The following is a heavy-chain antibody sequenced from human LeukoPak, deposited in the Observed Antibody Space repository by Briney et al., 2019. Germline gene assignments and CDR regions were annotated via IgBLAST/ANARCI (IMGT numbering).Heavy chain of an antibody. CDR2: IYYSGST. CDR1: GGSISSGDYY. V-gene: IGHV4-30-4*08. J-gene: IGHJ4*02. D-gene: IGHD2-2*01. Sequence: PSETLSLTCTVSGGSISSGDYYWSWIRQPPGKGLEWIGYIYYSGSTYYNPSLKSRVTISVDTSKNQFSLKLSSVTAVDTAVYYCASGIVVVPAAIGGGFDYWGQGTLVTVSS. CDR3: ASGIVVVPAAIGGGFDY.